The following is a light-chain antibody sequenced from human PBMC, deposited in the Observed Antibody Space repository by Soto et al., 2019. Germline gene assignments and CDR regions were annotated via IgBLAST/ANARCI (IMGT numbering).Light chain of an antibody. J-gene: IGKJ1*01. CDR1: QSVTSGY. V-gene: IGKV3-20*01. CDR2: GAS. CDR3: QQYGSSGT. Sequence: EMVLTQSPGTLCLAPGERATLSCRASQSVTSGYLAWYQQQPNQAPRLLIYGASYRATGIPDRFSGGGSGTDFTLTISRLEPEDFAVYYCQQYGSSGTFGQGTKVDIK.